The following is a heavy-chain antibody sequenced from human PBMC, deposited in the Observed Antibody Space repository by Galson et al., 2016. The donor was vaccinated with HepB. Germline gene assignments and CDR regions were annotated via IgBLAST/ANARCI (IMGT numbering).Heavy chain of an antibody. Sequence: SLRLSCATSGFTFGSYAMHWVRQAPDMGPEWVAVISYDGNNKNYADPVKGRFTISRDNSKNTMYLQMNSLRAEDTAVYYCARATYCSGGTCYYFDFWGQGTLVTVSS. D-gene: IGHD2-15*01. CDR1: GFTFGSYA. V-gene: IGHV3-30*04. CDR2: ISYDGNNK. CDR3: ARATYCSGGTCYYFDF. J-gene: IGHJ4*02.